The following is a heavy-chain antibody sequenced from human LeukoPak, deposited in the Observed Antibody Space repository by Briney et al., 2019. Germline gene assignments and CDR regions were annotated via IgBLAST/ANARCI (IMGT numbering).Heavy chain of an antibody. Sequence: PSETLSLTCTVSGGSISSGGYYWSWIRQPPGKGLEWIGYIYHSGSTYYNPSLKSRVTISVDRSKNQFSLKLSSVTAADTAVYYCARGVTSALSYYYGMDVWGQGTTVTVSS. V-gene: IGHV4-30-2*01. J-gene: IGHJ6*02. CDR3: ARGVTSALSYYYGMDV. D-gene: IGHD2/OR15-2a*01. CDR1: GGSISSGGYY. CDR2: IYHSGST.